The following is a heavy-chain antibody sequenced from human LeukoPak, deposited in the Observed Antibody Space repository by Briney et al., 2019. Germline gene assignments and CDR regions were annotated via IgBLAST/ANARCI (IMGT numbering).Heavy chain of an antibody. D-gene: IGHD2-15*01. V-gene: IGHV4-4*02. CDR3: ARDLICSGGSCPLSAAFDI. CDR2: IYHSGST. Sequence: PSETLSLTCAVSGGSISSSNWWSWVRQPPGKGLEWIGEIYHSGSTNYNPSLKSRVTISVDKSKNQFSLKLSSVTAADTAVYYCARDLICSGGSCPLSAAFDIWGQGTMVTVSS. CDR1: GGSISSSNW. J-gene: IGHJ3*02.